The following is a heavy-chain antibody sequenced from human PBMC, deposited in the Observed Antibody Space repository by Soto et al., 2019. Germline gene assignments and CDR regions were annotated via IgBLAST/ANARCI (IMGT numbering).Heavy chain of an antibody. Sequence: GGSLRLSCAASGFTFSSYAMSWVRQAPGKGLEWVSAISGSGGSTYYADSVKGRFTISRDNSKNTLYLQMNSLRAEDTAVYYCAKDGGYYGSGSYCWFDPWGQGTLVTVSS. J-gene: IGHJ5*02. CDR3: AKDGGYYGSGSYCWFDP. CDR2: ISGSGGST. D-gene: IGHD3-10*01. V-gene: IGHV3-23*01. CDR1: GFTFSSYA.